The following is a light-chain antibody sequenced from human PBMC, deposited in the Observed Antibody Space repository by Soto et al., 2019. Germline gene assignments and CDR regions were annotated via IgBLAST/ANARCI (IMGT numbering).Light chain of an antibody. CDR3: QQYDILPIT. Sequence: DIQMTQSPSSLFASLGDRVTITCQATQDINIYLNWYQQKPGKAPNLLIYDASNLKIGVPSRFSGSGSGTHFTFTISSLQTEDIGTYYCQQYDILPITFGRGTRLEIK. V-gene: IGKV1-33*01. CDR1: QDINIY. J-gene: IGKJ5*01. CDR2: DAS.